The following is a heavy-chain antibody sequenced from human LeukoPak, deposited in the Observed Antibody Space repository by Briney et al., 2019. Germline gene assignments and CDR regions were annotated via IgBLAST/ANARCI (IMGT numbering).Heavy chain of an antibody. CDR1: GYSFTSYW. V-gene: IGHV5-10-1*01. Sequence: GESLEISCKGCGYSFTSYWISWVRQMPGKGLEWMGRIDPSDSYTNYSPSFQGHVTISADKSISTAYLQWSSLKASDTAMYYCARNRAAAGHPRWFDPWGQGTLVTVSS. D-gene: IGHD6-13*01. J-gene: IGHJ5*02. CDR3: ARNRAAAGHPRWFDP. CDR2: IDPSDSYT.